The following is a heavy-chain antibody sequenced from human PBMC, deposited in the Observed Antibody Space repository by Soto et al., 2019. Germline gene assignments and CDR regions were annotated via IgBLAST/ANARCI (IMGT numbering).Heavy chain of an antibody. J-gene: IGHJ4*02. CDR3: RAYEKSGPTLGDY. D-gene: IGHD3-22*01. CDR2: IRSKANSYAT. Sequence: EVQLVESGGGLVQPGGSLKLSCAASGFTFSGSAMHWVRQASGKGLEWVGRIRSKANSYATAYAASVKGRFTISRKDSKNTAYLRMNSLKTEDTAVDYCRAYEKSGPTLGDYWGQGTLVTVSS. V-gene: IGHV3-73*02. CDR1: GFTFSGSA.